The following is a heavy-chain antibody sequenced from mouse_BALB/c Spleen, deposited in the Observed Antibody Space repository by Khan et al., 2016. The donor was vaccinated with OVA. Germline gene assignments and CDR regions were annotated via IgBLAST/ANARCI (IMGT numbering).Heavy chain of an antibody. CDR2: MSSGGDYT. V-gene: IGHV5-6*01. J-gene: IGHJ3*01. CDR1: GFTFSSYS. CDR3: ASHLTGSCAF. Sequence: EVELVESGGDLVKPGGSLKLSCAASGFTFSSYSLSWVRQIPDKRLEWVATMSSGGDYTYYPDGVKGRFTISSDNAKNTLYLQMSSLKSENTAMYYCASHLTGSCAFWGQGTLVTVSA. D-gene: IGHD4-1*01.